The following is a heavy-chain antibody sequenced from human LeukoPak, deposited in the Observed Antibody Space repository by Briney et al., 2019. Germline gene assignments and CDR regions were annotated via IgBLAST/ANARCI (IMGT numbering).Heavy chain of an antibody. Sequence: GGSLRLSCAASGFTFSSYWMSWVRQAPGKGLEWVANIKQDGSEKYYVDSVKGRFTISRDNAKNSLYLQMNSLRAEDAAVYFCAKAPVTSCRGAYCYPFDSWGQGTLVTVSS. D-gene: IGHD2-21*01. CDR3: AKAPVTSCRGAYCYPFDS. CDR2: IKQDGSEK. V-gene: IGHV3-7*03. CDR1: GFTFSSYW. J-gene: IGHJ4*02.